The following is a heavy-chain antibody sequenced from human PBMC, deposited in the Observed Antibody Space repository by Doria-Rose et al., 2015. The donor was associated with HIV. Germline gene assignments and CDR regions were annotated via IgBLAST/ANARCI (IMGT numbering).Heavy chain of an antibody. CDR1: GVSLSSPGMG. CDR2: IFSDDER. V-gene: IGHV2-26*01. D-gene: IGHD6-13*01. Sequence: QITLKESGPALVKPTETLTLTCTVSGVSLSSPGMGVSWIRQPPGKALEWLANIFSDDERSYKTSLKSRLTIARGTSKSQVVLTMTGMDPVDTATYYCARIKSSRWYHKYYFDFWGQGTLVIVSA. CDR3: ARIKSSRWYHKYYFDF. J-gene: IGHJ4*02.